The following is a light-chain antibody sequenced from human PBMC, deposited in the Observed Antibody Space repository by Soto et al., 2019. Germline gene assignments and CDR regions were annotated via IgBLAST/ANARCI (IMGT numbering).Light chain of an antibody. Sequence: QSALTQPPSASGSPGQSVTISCTGASSDVGGYNHVCWYQQHPGKVPKLIIYEVSQRPSGVPDRFSGSKSGNTASLTVSGLQAEDEAHYYCSSFAGNYWVFGGGTKLTVL. CDR1: SSDVGGYNH. CDR2: EVS. J-gene: IGLJ3*02. CDR3: SSFAGNYWV. V-gene: IGLV2-8*01.